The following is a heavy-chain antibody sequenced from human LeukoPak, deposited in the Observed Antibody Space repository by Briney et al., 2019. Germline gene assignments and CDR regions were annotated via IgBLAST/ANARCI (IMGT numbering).Heavy chain of an antibody. V-gene: IGHV1-69*04. J-gene: IGHJ5*02. CDR1: GGPFSSYT. Sequence: ASVKVSCKASGGPFSSYTISWVRQAPGQGLEWMGRIIPILGIANYAQKFQGRVTITADKSTRTAYMELSSLRSEDTAVYYCARDLLGVVVIAHNWFDPWGQGTLVAVSS. D-gene: IGHD2-21*01. CDR3: ARDLLGVVVIAHNWFDP. CDR2: IIPILGIA.